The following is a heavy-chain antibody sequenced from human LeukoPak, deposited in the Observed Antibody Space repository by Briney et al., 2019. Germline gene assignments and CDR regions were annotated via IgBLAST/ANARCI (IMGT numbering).Heavy chain of an antibody. D-gene: IGHD6-13*01. Sequence: ETLSLTCAVYGGSFSGYYWSWIRQPPGKGLEWIGEINHSGSTNYNPSLKSRVTISVDTSKNQFSLKLSSVTAADTAVYYCARGIAAAGTSSGGYYYMDVWGKGTTVTVSS. CDR3: ARGIAAAGTSSGGYYYMDV. V-gene: IGHV4-34*01. J-gene: IGHJ6*03. CDR1: GGSFSGYY. CDR2: INHSGST.